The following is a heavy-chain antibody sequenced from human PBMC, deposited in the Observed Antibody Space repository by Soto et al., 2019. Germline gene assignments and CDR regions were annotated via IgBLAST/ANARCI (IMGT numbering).Heavy chain of an antibody. CDR1: GFTFSNYA. Sequence: EVQLLDSGGGLVQPGGSLRLSCAASGFTFSNYAMTWVRQGPGKGLEWVSGISGSGGRSYYADSVKGRFTISRDNSKSTLYLQMNSLRAEDTAVYYGAKAYFVWSIEQPYYFDYWGQGTLVTVSS. V-gene: IGHV3-23*01. CDR3: AKAYFVWSIEQPYYFDY. J-gene: IGHJ4*02. D-gene: IGHD3-16*01. CDR2: ISGSGGRS.